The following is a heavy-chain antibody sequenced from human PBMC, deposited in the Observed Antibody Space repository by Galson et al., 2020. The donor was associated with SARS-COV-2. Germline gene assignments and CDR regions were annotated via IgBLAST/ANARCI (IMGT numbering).Heavy chain of an antibody. J-gene: IGHJ4*02. Sequence: GESLKISCAASGFTFSSYSMNWVRQAPGKGLEWVSSISSSSSYIYYADSVKGRFTISRDNAKNSLYLQMNSLRAEDTAVYYCASLRPLGGSGSSHDYWGQGTLVTVSS. CDR2: ISSSSSYI. V-gene: IGHV3-21*01. CDR3: ASLRPLGGSGSSHDY. D-gene: IGHD3-10*01. CDR1: GFTFSSYS.